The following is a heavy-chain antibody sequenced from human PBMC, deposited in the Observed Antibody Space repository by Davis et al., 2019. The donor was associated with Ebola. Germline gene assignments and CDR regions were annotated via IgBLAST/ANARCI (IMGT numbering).Heavy chain of an antibody. Sequence: GESLKISCAASAFTFSNYGMHWVRQAPGKGLEWVAVISYDGSNKYYADSVKGRFTISRDNSKNTLYLQMNSLKTEDTAVYYCTTVGVTLGDGMDVWGKGTTVTVSS. V-gene: IGHV3-30*03. D-gene: IGHD3-10*01. CDR3: TTVGVTLGDGMDV. J-gene: IGHJ6*04. CDR2: ISYDGSNK. CDR1: AFTFSNYG.